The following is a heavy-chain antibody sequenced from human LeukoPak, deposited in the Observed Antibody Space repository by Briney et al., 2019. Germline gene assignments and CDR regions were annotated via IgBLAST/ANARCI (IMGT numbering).Heavy chain of an antibody. J-gene: IGHJ6*04. CDR2: ISYDGSNK. CDR1: GFTFSSYA. CDR3: AELGITMIGGV. Sequence: GGALRLSCAASGFTFSSYAMHWVRQAPGKGLEWVAVISYDGSNKYYADSVKGRYTISRDNSKNTLYLQMNSLGAEDTADYYCAELGITMIGGVWGKGTTVTISS. V-gene: IGHV3-30*04. D-gene: IGHD3-10*02.